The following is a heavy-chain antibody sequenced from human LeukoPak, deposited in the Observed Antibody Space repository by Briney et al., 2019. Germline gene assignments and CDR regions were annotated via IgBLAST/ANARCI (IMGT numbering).Heavy chain of an antibody. CDR1: GYTFTGYY. J-gene: IGHJ4*02. V-gene: IGHV1-2*06. CDR2: INPNSGGT. Sequence: ASVKASCKASGYTFTGYYMHWVRQAPGQGLEWMGRINPNSGGTNYAQKFQGRVTMTRDTSISTAYMELSRLRSDDTAVYYCARDFVSSSWRRPFDYWGQGTLVTVSS. D-gene: IGHD6-13*01. CDR3: ARDFVSSSWRRPFDY.